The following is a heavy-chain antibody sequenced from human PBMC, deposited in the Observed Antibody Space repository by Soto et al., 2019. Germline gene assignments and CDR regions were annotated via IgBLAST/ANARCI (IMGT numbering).Heavy chain of an antibody. Sequence: SGPTLVNPTQTLTLTCTFSGFSLNSSGVGVGWIRQPPGKALEWLALIYWNDEMHYSPSLKSRLTITEDASKHQVVLTVTNMDPVDAATYYCAHRRFAKYSSLPADFDYWGQGILVTVSS. CDR2: IYWNDEM. D-gene: IGHD6-6*01. J-gene: IGHJ4*02. CDR1: GFSLNSSGVG. CDR3: AHRRFAKYSSLPADFDY. V-gene: IGHV2-5*01.